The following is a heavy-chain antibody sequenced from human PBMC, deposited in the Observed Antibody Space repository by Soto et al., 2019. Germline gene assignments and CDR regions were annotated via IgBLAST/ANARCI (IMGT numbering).Heavy chain of an antibody. Sequence: QVQLVESGGGVVQPGRSLRLSCAASGFTFSSYGMHWVRQAPGKGLEWVAVISYDGSNTYYADSVKGRFTISRDNSKNTLYLQMNSLRAEDTAVYYCAKDPMVTIAAAGRGDYYYYMDVWGKGTTVTVSS. CDR3: AKDPMVTIAAAGRGDYYYYMDV. V-gene: IGHV3-30*18. CDR1: GFTFSSYG. J-gene: IGHJ6*03. D-gene: IGHD6-13*01. CDR2: ISYDGSNT.